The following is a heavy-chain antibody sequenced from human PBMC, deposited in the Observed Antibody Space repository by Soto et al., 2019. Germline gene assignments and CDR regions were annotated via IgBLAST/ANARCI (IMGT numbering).Heavy chain of an antibody. Sequence: QVQLQESGPGLVKPSQTLSLTCTVSGGSISSGGYYWSWIRQHPGKGLEWIGYIYYSGSTYYNPSLKSRVTISVDTSKNQFSLKLSSVTAADTAVYYCARDADGDYLDYFDYWGQGTLVTVSS. V-gene: IGHV4-31*03. CDR1: GGSISSGGYY. CDR2: IYYSGST. J-gene: IGHJ4*02. D-gene: IGHD4-17*01. CDR3: ARDADGDYLDYFDY.